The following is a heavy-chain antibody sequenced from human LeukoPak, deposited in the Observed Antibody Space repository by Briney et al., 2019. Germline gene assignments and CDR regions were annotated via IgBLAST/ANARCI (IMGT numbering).Heavy chain of an antibody. CDR3: ARGAVAGNNFDY. D-gene: IGHD6-19*01. J-gene: IGHJ4*02. CDR2: MNPNSGNT. CDR1: RYTFTSYD. Sequence: ASVKVSCKASRYTFTSYDINWVRQATGQGLEWMGWMNPNSGNTGYAQKFQGRVTMTRNTSISTAYMELSSLRSEDTAVYYCARGAVAGNNFDYWGQGTLVTVSS. V-gene: IGHV1-8*01.